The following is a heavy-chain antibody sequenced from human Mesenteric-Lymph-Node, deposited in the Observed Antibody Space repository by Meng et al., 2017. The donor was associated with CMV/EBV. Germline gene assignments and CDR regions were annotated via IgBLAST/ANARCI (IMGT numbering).Heavy chain of an antibody. CDR2: INPNSGGT. Sequence: GESLKISCKASGYTFTGYYMHWVRQAPGQGLEWMGWINPNSGGTNYAQKFQGRVTMTRDTSISTAYMELSRLRSDDTAVYYCARDDFSGSGHFWSGYSGYYGMDVWGQGTTVTVSS. CDR3: ARDDFSGSGHFWSGYSGYYGMDV. D-gene: IGHD3-3*02. V-gene: IGHV1-2*02. J-gene: IGHJ6*02. CDR1: GYTFTGYY.